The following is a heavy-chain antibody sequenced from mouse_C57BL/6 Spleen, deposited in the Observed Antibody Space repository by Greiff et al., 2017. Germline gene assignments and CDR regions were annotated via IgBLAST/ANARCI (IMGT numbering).Heavy chain of an antibody. CDR3: TTGYYGSSQAWFAY. J-gene: IGHJ3*01. D-gene: IGHD1-1*01. V-gene: IGHV14-1*01. CDR1: GFNIKDYY. CDR2: IDPEDGDT. Sequence: VQLQQSGAELVRPGASVKLSCTASGFNIKDYYMHWVKQRPDQGLEWIGRIDPEDGDTEYAPKFPGKATMTADTSSNPAYLQLSSLTSEDTAVYYCTTGYYGSSQAWFAYWGQGTLVTVSA.